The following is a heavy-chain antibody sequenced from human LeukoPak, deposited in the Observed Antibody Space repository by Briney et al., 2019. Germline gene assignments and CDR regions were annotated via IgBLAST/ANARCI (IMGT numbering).Heavy chain of an antibody. CDR1: GGSISSYY. CDR3: ARGQVGAPGNWFDP. CDR2: IYYSGST. Sequence: PSETLSLTCTVSGGSISSYYWSWIRQPPGKGLEWVGYIYYSGSTNYNPSLKSRVTISVDTSKNQFSLKLSSVTAADTAVYYCARGQVGAPGNWFDPWGQGTLVTVSS. D-gene: IGHD1-26*01. J-gene: IGHJ5*02. V-gene: IGHV4-59*01.